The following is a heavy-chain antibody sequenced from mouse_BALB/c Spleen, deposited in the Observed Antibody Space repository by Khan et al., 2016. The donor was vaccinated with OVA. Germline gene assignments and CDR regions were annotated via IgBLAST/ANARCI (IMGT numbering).Heavy chain of an antibody. J-gene: IGHJ2*01. CDR1: GYTFTSYT. CDR3: ARKGTRASY. Sequence: QVQLKESGAELVKPGASVKMSCKASGYTFTSYTMHWVKQRPGQGLEWIGYINPSSGYTKYNQKFKDKATLTADKSSSTAYMQLSSLTSEDSAVYYCARKGTRASYWGQGTTLTVSS. D-gene: IGHD3-1*01. CDR2: INPSSGYT. V-gene: IGHV1-4*01.